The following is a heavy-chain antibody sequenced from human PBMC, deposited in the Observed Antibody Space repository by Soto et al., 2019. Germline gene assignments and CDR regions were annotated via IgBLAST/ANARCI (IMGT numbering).Heavy chain of an antibody. D-gene: IGHD3-16*01. J-gene: IGHJ3*02. V-gene: IGHV3-23*01. CDR2: ISASGGRT. CDR3: AGDSHGGAFDI. CDR1: GLTFTNYA. Sequence: GGSLRLSCGASGLTFTNYAINWVRQAPGRGLEWVSGISASGGRTYYADSVKGRLTSSRDNSKNTVFLQMNSLRAEDTAVYYCAGDSHGGAFDIWGQGTMVTVSS.